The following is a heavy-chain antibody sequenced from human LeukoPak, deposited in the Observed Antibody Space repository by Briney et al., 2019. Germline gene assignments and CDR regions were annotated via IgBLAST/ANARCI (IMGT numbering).Heavy chain of an antibody. J-gene: IGHJ4*02. CDR3: ARVLEGLTSFDY. CDR1: GGSISSSY. CDR2: IYYSGST. D-gene: IGHD3/OR15-3a*01. Sequence: SETLSLTCTVSGGSISSSYWGWIRQPPGKGLEWIGYIYYSGSTNYSPSLKSRVTILIDTSKNQFSLKLGSVTPADTAVYYCARVLEGLTSFDYWGQGTLVTVSS. V-gene: IGHV4-59*01.